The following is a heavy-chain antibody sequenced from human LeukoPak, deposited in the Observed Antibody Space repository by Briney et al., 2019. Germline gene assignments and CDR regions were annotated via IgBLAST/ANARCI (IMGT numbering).Heavy chain of an antibody. Sequence: ASVKVSCKASGYTFTSYGISWVRQAPGQGLEWMGWISAYNGNTNYAQKLQGSVTMTTDTSTSTAYMELRSLRSDDTAVYYCARGRYCSGGSCYYYYGMDVWGQGTTVTVSS. V-gene: IGHV1-18*01. CDR1: GYTFTSYG. CDR3: ARGRYCSGGSCYYYYGMDV. D-gene: IGHD2-15*01. J-gene: IGHJ6*02. CDR2: ISAYNGNT.